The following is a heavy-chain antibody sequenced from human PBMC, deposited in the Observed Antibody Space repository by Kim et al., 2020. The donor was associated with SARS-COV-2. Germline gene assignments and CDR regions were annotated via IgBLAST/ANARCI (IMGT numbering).Heavy chain of an antibody. Sequence: ASVKVSCKASGYTFTSYYMHWVRQAPGQGLEWMGIINPSGGSTSYAQKFQGRVTMTRDTSTSTVYMELSSLRSEDTAVYYCARASQWLVPRPYFDYWGQGTLVTVSS. D-gene: IGHD6-19*01. CDR2: INPSGGST. CDR3: ARASQWLVPRPYFDY. CDR1: GYTFTSYY. V-gene: IGHV1-46*01. J-gene: IGHJ4*02.